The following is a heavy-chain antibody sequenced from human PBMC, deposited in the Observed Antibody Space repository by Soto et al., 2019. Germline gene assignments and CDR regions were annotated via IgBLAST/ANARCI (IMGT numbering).Heavy chain of an antibody. CDR1: GYRFTSYW. V-gene: IGHV5-10-1*01. Sequence: GESLKISCQGSGYRFTSYWISWVHQMPGKGLERMGGIDPSVSYTNYRPSFHGHVTISTDKSISTAYLQWSSLKAADTAMYDCARLSSSTEGYCGMDVWGQGTTGTVSS. D-gene: IGHD6-6*01. J-gene: IGHJ6*02. CDR3: ARLSSSTEGYCGMDV. CDR2: IDPSVSYT.